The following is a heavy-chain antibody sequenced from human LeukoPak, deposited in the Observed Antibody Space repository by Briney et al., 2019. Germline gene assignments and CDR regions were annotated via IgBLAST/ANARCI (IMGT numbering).Heavy chain of an antibody. V-gene: IGHV3-30*04. Sequence: PGGSLRLSCAASGFTFSSFAMHWVRQAPGKGLDWVAVISFDSNNKYYADSVRGRFTISRDNSKNTLYLQINSLRSEDTALYYCAREKIASSGNNWFDPWGQGTLVTASS. CDR3: AREKIASSGNNWFDP. J-gene: IGHJ5*02. CDR2: ISFDSNNK. CDR1: GFTFSSFA. D-gene: IGHD6-13*01.